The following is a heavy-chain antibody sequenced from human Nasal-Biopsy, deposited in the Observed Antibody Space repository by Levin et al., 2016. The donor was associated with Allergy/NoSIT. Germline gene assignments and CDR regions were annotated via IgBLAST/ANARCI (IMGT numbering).Heavy chain of an antibody. Sequence: GESLKISCAASGFTFRAFGMHWVRQAPGKGLEWVAVTSSDGSIKYYVDSVKGRFTISRDNSRNTVYLQMNSLRAEDTAVYFCAKDVAAAGIAPDNWGQGVLVTVSS. CDR3: AKDVAAAGIAPDN. CDR2: TSSDGSIK. J-gene: IGHJ4*02. CDR1: GFTFRAFG. D-gene: IGHD6-13*01. V-gene: IGHV3-30*18.